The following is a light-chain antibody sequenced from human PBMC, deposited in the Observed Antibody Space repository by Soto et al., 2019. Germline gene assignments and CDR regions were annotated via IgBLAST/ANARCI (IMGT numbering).Light chain of an antibody. Sequence: EIVLTQSPGALSLPPGERATLSCRASQSVSSCCLAWYQQKPGQAPGLLIFGTSSRATDIPDRFSGSGSGTDFTLTISRLEPEDFAVYYCQQFASSPYTFGQGTKLEIK. CDR1: QSVSSCC. CDR2: GTS. J-gene: IGKJ2*01. CDR3: QQFASSPYT. V-gene: IGKV3-20*01.